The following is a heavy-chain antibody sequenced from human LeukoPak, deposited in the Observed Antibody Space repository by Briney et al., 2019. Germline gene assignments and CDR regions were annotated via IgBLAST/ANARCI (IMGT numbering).Heavy chain of an antibody. CDR2: IRQVGIEK. V-gene: IGHV3-7*04. Sequence: GGSLRLSCAASGFTFSSYWMTWVRQAPGKGLEWVANIRQVGIEKYYVDSVKGRFTISRDDAKNSLYLQMNSLRAEDTAAYYCARDQQQWFALDYWGRGTLDTVSS. CDR1: GFTFSSYW. D-gene: IGHD6-19*01. J-gene: IGHJ4*02. CDR3: ARDQQQWFALDY.